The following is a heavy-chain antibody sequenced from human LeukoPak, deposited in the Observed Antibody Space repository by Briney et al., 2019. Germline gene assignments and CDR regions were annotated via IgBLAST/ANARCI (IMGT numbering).Heavy chain of an antibody. CDR3: ARNHNWVFDY. D-gene: IGHD1-20*01. CDR1: GFSFSDYS. V-gene: IGHV3-48*01. CDR2: ISSSSSTI. J-gene: IGHJ4*02. Sequence: GGSLRLSCAASGFSFSDYSVTWVRQAPGKGLEWVSYISSSSSTINYADSVKGRFTISRDNARNSLYLQMNSLRAEDTALYYCARNHNWVFDYWGQGTLVTVSS.